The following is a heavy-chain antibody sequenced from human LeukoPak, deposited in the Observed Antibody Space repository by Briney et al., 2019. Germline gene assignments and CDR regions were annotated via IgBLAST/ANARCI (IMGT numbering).Heavy chain of an antibody. CDR2: IHYGGGIK. CDR1: GFTVSSYF. V-gene: IGHV3-30-3*01. CDR3: AAETTATSFDY. D-gene: IGHD1-1*01. Sequence: GGSLRLSCAASGFTVSSYFLHWVRQAPGKRLEWVAVIHYGGGIKFYADSVKGRFTVSRDDSRNTLYLQMNTLGTEDTALYYCAAETTATSFDYWGQGTLVTVSS. J-gene: IGHJ4*02.